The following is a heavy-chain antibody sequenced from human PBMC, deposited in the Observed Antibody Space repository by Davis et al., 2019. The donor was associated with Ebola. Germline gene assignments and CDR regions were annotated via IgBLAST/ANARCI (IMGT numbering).Heavy chain of an antibody. Sequence: SETLSLTCVVSGGSLTSPNWWTWVRQPPGKGLEWIGEVFQNGDTNYNPSLKSRVTISVDTSKNQFSLKLSSVTAADTAVYYCARGRYSGYDYYYWGQGTLVTVSS. V-gene: IGHV4-4*02. CDR1: GGSLTSPNW. J-gene: IGHJ4*02. CDR3: ARGRYSGYDYYY. CDR2: VFQNGDT. D-gene: IGHD5-12*01.